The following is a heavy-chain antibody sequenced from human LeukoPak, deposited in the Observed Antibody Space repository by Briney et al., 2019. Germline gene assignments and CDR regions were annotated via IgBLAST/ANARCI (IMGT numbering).Heavy chain of an antibody. CDR1: GGTFSSYA. V-gene: IGHV1-69*05. Sequence: ASVKVSCKASGGTFSSYAISWVRQAPGQGLEWMGGIIPIFGTANYAQKFQGRVTITTDESTSTAYMELSSLRSEDTAVCYCAISGSYAHYYYYMDVWGKGTTVTVSS. CDR3: AISGSYAHYYYYMDV. D-gene: IGHD1-26*01. CDR2: IIPIFGTA. J-gene: IGHJ6*03.